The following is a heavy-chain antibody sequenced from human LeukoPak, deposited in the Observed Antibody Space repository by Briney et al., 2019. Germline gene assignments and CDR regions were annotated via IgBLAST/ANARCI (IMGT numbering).Heavy chain of an antibody. V-gene: IGHV1-8*03. J-gene: IGHJ4*02. Sequence: ASVKVSCKASGCTFSSYAINWVRQAPGQGLEWMGWVTPRSGHAGYAQKFQGRVIITRDTSLATAYLELNILTSEDTAVYYCARGETQCMDYWGQGTLVTVSS. D-gene: IGHD2-8*01. CDR2: VTPRSGHA. CDR3: ARGETQCMDY. CDR1: GCTFSSYA.